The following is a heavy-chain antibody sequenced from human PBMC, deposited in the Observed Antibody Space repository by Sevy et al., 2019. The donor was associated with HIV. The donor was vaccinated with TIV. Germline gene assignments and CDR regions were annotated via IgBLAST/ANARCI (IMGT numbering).Heavy chain of an antibody. CDR1: GFDFNHYG. J-gene: IGHJ4*02. Sequence: GGSLRLSCAASGFDFNHYGIYWVRQAPGRGLEWVSFISNSGSDQYYAVSVKGRFTISRHYSNNTVYLEMQSLRSDDTATYFCAKAHIATWWTLDYWGQETTVTVSS. CDR2: ISNSGSDQ. CDR3: AKAHIATWWTLDY. V-gene: IGHV3-30*18. D-gene: IGHD2-21*01.